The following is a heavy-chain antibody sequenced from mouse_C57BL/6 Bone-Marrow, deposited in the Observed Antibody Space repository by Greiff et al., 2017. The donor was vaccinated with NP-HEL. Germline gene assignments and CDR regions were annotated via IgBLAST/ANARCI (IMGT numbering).Heavy chain of an antibody. V-gene: IGHV5-17*01. D-gene: IGHD1-1*01. Sequence: EVQLVESGGGLVKPGGSLKLSCAASGFTFSDYGMHWVRQAPETGLEWVAYISSGSSTIYYADPVKGPSTISRDNAKNTLFLQMTSLRSEDTAMYYCARDYYGSSYWYFGVWGTGTTVTVSS. J-gene: IGHJ1*03. CDR1: GFTFSDYG. CDR2: ISSGSSTI. CDR3: ARDYYGSSYWYFGV.